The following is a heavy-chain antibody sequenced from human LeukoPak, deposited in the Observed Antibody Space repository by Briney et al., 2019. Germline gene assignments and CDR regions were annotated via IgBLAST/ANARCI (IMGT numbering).Heavy chain of an antibody. D-gene: IGHD6-19*01. CDR1: GFTFSDYY. CDR3: ARAVAGDYFDY. V-gene: IGHV3-11*06. J-gene: IGHJ4*02. Sequence: GGSLRLSCAASGFTFSDYYMSWIRRAPGKGLEWLSYISSSISYTNYADSVKGLFTISRDNAKNSLYLQMNSLRAEDTAVYYCARAVAGDYFDYWGQGTLVTVSS. CDR2: ISSSISYT.